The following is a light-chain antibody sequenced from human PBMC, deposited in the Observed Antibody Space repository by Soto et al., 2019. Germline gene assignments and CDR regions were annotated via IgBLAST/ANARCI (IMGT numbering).Light chain of an antibody. J-gene: IGLJ1*01. CDR2: EVS. Sequence: QSVLTQPASVSGSRGQSITISWTGTSSDVGGYNYVSWYQQHPGKAPKLMIYEVSNRPSGVSNRFSGSKSGNTASLTISGLQAEDEADYYCSSYTSSFYVFGTGTKVTVL. CDR3: SSYTSSFYV. V-gene: IGLV2-14*01. CDR1: SSDVGGYNY.